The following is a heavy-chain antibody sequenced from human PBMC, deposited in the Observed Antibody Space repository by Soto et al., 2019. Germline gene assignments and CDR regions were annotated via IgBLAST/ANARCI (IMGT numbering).Heavy chain of an antibody. CDR2: INHSGST. CDR1: GGSFSGYY. Sequence: KPSETLSLTCAVYGGSFSGYYWSWIRQPPGKGLEWIGEINHSGSTNYNPSLKSRVTISVDTSKNQFSLKLSSVTAADTAVYYCASGYYDSSGYYYDFDYWGQGTLVTVSS. D-gene: IGHD3-22*01. J-gene: IGHJ4*02. V-gene: IGHV4-34*01. CDR3: ASGYYDSSGYYYDFDY.